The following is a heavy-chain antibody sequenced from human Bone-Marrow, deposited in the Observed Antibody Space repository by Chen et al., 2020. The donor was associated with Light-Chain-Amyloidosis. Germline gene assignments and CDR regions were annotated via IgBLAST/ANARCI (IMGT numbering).Heavy chain of an antibody. V-gene: IGHV5-51*01. CDR2: IYPYDSDA. CDR1: GYTFPNSW. CDR3: ARRRDRYNFDY. Sequence: EVQLEQSGPEVKKPGESLKISCKGSGYTFPNSWIGWVRQMPGKGLEWMWVIYPYDSDARYSPSFEGQVTISADKSITTAYLQWRSLKASDTAMYYCARRRDRYNFDYWGQGTLVTVSS. D-gene: IGHD1-26*01. J-gene: IGHJ4*02.